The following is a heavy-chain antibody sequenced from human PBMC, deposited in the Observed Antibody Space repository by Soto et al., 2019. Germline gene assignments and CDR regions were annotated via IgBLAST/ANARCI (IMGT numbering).Heavy chain of an antibody. J-gene: IGHJ6*02. D-gene: IGHD5-18*01. CDR1: GGTFSSYA. CDR2: IIPIFGTA. Sequence: QVQLVQSGAEVKKPGSSVKVSCKASGGTFSSYASSWVRQAPGQGLEWMGGIIPIFGTANYAQTFQGRVTITADESTSTAYMEMSSLRAEDTALYYCASHSYGYFPHCYQGMDVWGQGTTVTVSS. V-gene: IGHV1-69*12. CDR3: ASHSYGYFPHCYQGMDV.